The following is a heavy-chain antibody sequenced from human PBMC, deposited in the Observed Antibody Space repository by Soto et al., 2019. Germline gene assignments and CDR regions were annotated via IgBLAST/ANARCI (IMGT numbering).Heavy chain of an antibody. Sequence: SETLSLTCTVSGGSISNDAYYWSWIRQPPGKGLEWIGHIYNSGSTYSNPSLKSRVTISVDTSKNQFSLKLSSVTAADTAVYYCAREDRARSYYYDSSGYFWFDPWGQGTLVTIS. CDR1: GGSISNDAYY. CDR2: IYNSGST. V-gene: IGHV4-30-4*01. J-gene: IGHJ5*02. D-gene: IGHD3-22*01. CDR3: AREDRARSYYYDSSGYFWFDP.